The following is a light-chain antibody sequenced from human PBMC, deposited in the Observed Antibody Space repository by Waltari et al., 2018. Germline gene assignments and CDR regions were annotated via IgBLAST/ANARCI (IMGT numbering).Light chain of an antibody. J-gene: IGKJ1*01. Sequence: EIVMTQSPATLSVSPGERATLFCRASQSVRSKLAWYQQKPGQAPRLLIYGASPRATGFPARFSGSGSGTEFTLTISSLQSEDFAVYYCQQNNNWPPWTFGQGTKVEIK. CDR3: QQNNNWPPWT. CDR1: QSVRSK. CDR2: GAS. V-gene: IGKV3-15*01.